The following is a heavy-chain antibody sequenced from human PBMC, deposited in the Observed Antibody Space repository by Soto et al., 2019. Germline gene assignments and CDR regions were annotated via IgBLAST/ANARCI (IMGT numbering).Heavy chain of an antibody. CDR3: ARGDCSSTSCYVSGYYGMDV. CDR1: GFTFSSYS. CDR2: ISSSSSYI. V-gene: IGHV3-21*01. J-gene: IGHJ6*02. Sequence: PGGSLRLSCAASGFTFSSYSMNWVRQAPGKGLEWVSSISSSSSYIYYADSVKGRFTISRDNAKNSLYLQMNSLRAEDTAVYYCARGDCSSTSCYVSGYYGMDVWGQGTTVTVSS. D-gene: IGHD2-2*01.